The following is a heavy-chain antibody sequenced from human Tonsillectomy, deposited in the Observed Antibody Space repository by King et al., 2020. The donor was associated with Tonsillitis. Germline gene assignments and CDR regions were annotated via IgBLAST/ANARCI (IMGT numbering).Heavy chain of an antibody. J-gene: IGHJ4*02. Sequence: QLQESGPGLVRPSQTLSLICSVSGDSLTSGGYFWCLIRQHPHKCLEWIGSIYHSGPTYYTPSPRRRLFMSVDTSKNQFSLRLTSLTAADTAVYYCARNRDYGDYVDFWGQGTLVAVSS. CDR2: IYHSGPT. CDR3: ARNRDYGDYVDF. CDR1: GDSLTSGGYF. D-gene: IGHD4-17*01. V-gene: IGHV4-31*03.